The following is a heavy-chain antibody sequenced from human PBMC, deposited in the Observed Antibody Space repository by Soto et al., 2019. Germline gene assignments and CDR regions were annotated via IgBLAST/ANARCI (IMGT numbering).Heavy chain of an antibody. CDR1: GGSFSGYY. J-gene: IGHJ4*02. CDR2: INHSGST. V-gene: IGHV4-34*01. D-gene: IGHD6-13*01. Sequence: KTSETLSLTCAVYGGSFSGYYWSWIRQPPGKGLEWIGEINHSGSTNYNPSLKSRVTISVDTSKNQFSLKLSSVTAADTAVYYCARGFDIAGAGNIYFDYWGQGTLVTVS. CDR3: ARGFDIAGAGNIYFDY.